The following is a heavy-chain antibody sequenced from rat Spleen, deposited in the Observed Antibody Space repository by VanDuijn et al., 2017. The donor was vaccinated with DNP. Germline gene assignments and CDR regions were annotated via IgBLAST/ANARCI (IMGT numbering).Heavy chain of an antibody. D-gene: IGHD1-7*01. CDR1: GYSITNNY. CDR3: ARWVSMGFDY. V-gene: IGHV3-1*01. CDR2: ISYSGST. J-gene: IGHJ2*01. Sequence: EVQLQESGPGLVKPSQSLSLTCSVTGYSITNNYWGWIRKFPGNKMEWMGYISYSGSTSYNPSLKRRISITRDTSKNQFFLHLNSVTTEDTATYYCARWVSMGFDYWGQGVMVTVSS.